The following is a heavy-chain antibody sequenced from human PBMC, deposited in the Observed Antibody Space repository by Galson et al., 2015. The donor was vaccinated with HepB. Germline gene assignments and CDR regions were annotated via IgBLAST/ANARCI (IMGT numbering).Heavy chain of an antibody. D-gene: IGHD1-1*01. CDR1: GFTFSSYA. J-gene: IGHJ6*02. CDR2: IIPIFGIA. V-gene: IGHV1-69*13. Sequence: SVKVSCKASGFTFSSYAISWVRQAPGQGLEWMGGIIPIFGIANYAQKFQGRVTITADESTSTAYMELSSLRSEDTAVYYCARGTNENYYYGMDVWGQGTTVTVSS. CDR3: ARGTNENYYYGMDV.